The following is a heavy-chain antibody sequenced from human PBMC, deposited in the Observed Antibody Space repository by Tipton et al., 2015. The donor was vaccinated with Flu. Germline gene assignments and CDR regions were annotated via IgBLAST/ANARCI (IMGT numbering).Heavy chain of an antibody. CDR3: ATKEVSYCSGGSCYSYYFDY. D-gene: IGHD2-15*01. V-gene: IGHV4-39*01. CDR2: IYYSGST. CDR1: GGSISSSSYY. Sequence: TLSLTCTVSGGSISSSSYYWGWIRQPPGKGLEWIGSIYYSGSTYYNPSLKNRVTISVDTSKNQFSLKLSSVTAADTAVYYCATKEVSYCSGGSCYSYYFDYWGQGTLVTVSS. J-gene: IGHJ4*02.